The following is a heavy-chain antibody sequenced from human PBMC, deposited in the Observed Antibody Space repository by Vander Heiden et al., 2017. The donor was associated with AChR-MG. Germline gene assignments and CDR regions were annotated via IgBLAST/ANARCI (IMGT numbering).Heavy chain of an antibody. CDR1: GYTFTSYG. CDR3: ARDLPKGYCVSGSLLFDY. V-gene: IGHV1-18*01. CDR2: ISAYNGNT. D-gene: IGHD3-3*01. Sequence: QVQLVQSGAEVKKPGASVKVSCKASGYTFTSYGISWVRQAPGQGLEWMGWISAYNGNTNYAQKLQGRVTMTTDTSTSTAYRELRSLRSEDTAVYYCARDLPKGYCVSGSLLFDYWGQVTLVTVSS. J-gene: IGHJ4*02.